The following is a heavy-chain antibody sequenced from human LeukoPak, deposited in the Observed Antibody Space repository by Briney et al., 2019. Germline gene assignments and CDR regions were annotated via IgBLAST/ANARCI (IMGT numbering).Heavy chain of an antibody. CDR2: IRYDGSNK. CDR1: GFTFSSYG. CDR3: ANLFLGYCSGGSCYPFDY. V-gene: IGHV3-30*02. D-gene: IGHD2-15*01. Sequence: GGSLRLSCAASGFTFSSYGMHWVRQAPGKGLEWVAFIRYDGSNKYYADSVKGRFTISRDNSKNTLYLQMNSLRAEDTAVYYCANLFLGYCSGGSCYPFDYWGQGTLVTVSS. J-gene: IGHJ4*02.